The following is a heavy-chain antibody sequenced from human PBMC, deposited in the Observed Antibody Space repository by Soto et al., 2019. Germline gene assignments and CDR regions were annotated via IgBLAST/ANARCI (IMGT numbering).Heavy chain of an antibody. CDR2: INDSGDI. J-gene: IGHJ6*03. V-gene: IGHV4-34*01. Sequence: QVQLQQGGAGLLKPSETLSLTCAVCGWAFSGYQWSWIRKTPGKGLEWIGGINDSGDINYHTSLKRRVTILVDSPKKQISLGLSSVTAADPAVYYCARGLILWFGELSRRGGYYYYVDAWGKGTTVTVSS. CDR1: GWAFSGYQ. D-gene: IGHD3-10*01. CDR3: ARGLILWFGELSRRGGYYYYVDA.